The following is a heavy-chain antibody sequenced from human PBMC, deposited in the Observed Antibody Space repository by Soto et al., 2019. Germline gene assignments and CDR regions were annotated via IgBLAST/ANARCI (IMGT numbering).Heavy chain of an antibody. CDR2: FIPRIDKI. Sequence: QVQLVQSGAEVNKPGSSVTVSCTASGGTLTSFTIYWVRPAPGQGFEWMGSFIPRIDKINYAQKFQGRVTLSADESSNTAYLELSRMTSEYTAVYYCSRGWVEEAFDIWGQGTLVTMSS. CDR3: SRGWVEEAFDI. V-gene: IGHV1-69*18. CDR1: GGTLTSFT. J-gene: IGHJ3*02. D-gene: IGHD2-15*01.